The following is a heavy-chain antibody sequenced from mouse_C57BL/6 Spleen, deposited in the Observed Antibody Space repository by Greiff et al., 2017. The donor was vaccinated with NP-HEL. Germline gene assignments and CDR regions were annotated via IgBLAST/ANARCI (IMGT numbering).Heavy chain of an antibody. V-gene: IGHV1-69*01. CDR1: GYTFTSYW. Sequence: VQLQQPGAELVMPGASVKLSCKASGYTFTSYWMHWVKQRPGQGLEWIGEIDPSDSYTNYNQQFKGKSTLTVDKSSSTAYMQLSSLTSEDSAVYYCARGKGFAYWGQGTLVTVSA. J-gene: IGHJ3*01. CDR3: ARGKGFAY. CDR2: IDPSDSYT.